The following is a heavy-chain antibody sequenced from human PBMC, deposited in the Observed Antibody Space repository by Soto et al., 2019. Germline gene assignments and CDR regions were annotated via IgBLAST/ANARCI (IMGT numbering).Heavy chain of an antibody. Sequence: QLQLQESGSGLVKPSQTLSLTCAVSGGSISSGGYSWSWIRQPPGKGLERIGYIYHSGSTYYNPSLKDRVTMSVDRSKNQFSLKLSCVTAADTAVYYCARGRKGIVYQRLQRPTYWFDPWGQGTLVTVSS. CDR3: ARGRKGIVYQRLQRPTYWFDP. J-gene: IGHJ5*02. CDR1: GGSISSGGYS. V-gene: IGHV4-30-2*01. D-gene: IGHD2-2*01. CDR2: IYHSGST.